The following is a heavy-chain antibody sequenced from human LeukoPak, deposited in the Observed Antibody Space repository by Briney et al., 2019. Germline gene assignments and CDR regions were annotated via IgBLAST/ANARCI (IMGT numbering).Heavy chain of an antibody. CDR2: ISGSGGSL. V-gene: IGHV3-23*01. J-gene: IGHJ2*01. CDR1: GFTYSSYA. D-gene: IGHD2-15*01. CDR3: AKDPLVVVAATHQYFDL. Sequence: PGGSLRLSCAGSGFTYSSYAMRWVRQAPGKGLEWVSAISGSGGSLYYADSVKGRLTISRDNYKNTLYLQLNSLRAEDTAVYYCAKDPLVVVAATHQYFDLWGRGTLVTVSS.